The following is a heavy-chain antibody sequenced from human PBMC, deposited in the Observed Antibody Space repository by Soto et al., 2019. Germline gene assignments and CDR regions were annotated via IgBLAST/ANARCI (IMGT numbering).Heavy chain of an antibody. D-gene: IGHD2-15*01. CDR1: GYTFTSYG. Sequence: GASVKVSCKASGYTFTSYGISWVRQAPGQGLEWMGWISAYNGNTNYAQKLQGRVTMTTDTSTSTAYMELRSLRSDDTAVYYCARVKGKLQALYYFDYWGQGTLVTVSS. CDR3: ARVKGKLQALYYFDY. CDR2: ISAYNGNT. J-gene: IGHJ4*02. V-gene: IGHV1-18*01.